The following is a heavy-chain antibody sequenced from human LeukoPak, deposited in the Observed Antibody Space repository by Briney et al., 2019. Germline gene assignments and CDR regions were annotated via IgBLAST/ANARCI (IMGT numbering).Heavy chain of an antibody. D-gene: IGHD5-12*01. Sequence: ASVKVSCKASGYTFSSYGISWVRQAPGQGLEWMGWISAYNGNTKYAQKIRVRVTLTTDTSTSTAYMELRSLRSDDTAVYYCARDPGYSGYNRFFDYWGQGTLVTVSS. CDR2: ISAYNGNT. CDR1: GYTFSSYG. CDR3: ARDPGYSGYNRFFDY. V-gene: IGHV1-18*01. J-gene: IGHJ4*02.